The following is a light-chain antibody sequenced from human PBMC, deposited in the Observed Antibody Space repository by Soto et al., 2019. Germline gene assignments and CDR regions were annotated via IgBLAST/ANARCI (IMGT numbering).Light chain of an antibody. J-gene: IGKJ5*01. V-gene: IGKV3-20*01. Sequence: EIVLTQSPGTLSLSPGERATLSCRASQTIASRYLAWYQHQPGQAPRLLIYRTFARAPGIPDRFSGGGSGTDFTLTISRLEREDFAVYYCQQYDTSPPPFAQGPRLEIK. CDR1: QTIASRY. CDR3: QQYDTSPPP. CDR2: RTF.